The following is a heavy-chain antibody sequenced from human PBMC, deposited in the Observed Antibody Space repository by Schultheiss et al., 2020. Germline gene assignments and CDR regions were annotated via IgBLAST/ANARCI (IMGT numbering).Heavy chain of an antibody. V-gene: IGHV3-48*01. CDR2: ISSSGSTI. Sequence: GGSLRLSCAASGFTFSSYWMSWIRQAPGKGLEWVSYISSSGSTIYYANSVKGRFTISRDNSKNTLYLQMGSLRAEDMAVYYCARVEGYYGSGIYDPWGQGTLVTVSS. D-gene: IGHD3-10*01. J-gene: IGHJ5*02. CDR1: GFTFSSYW. CDR3: ARVEGYYGSGIYDP.